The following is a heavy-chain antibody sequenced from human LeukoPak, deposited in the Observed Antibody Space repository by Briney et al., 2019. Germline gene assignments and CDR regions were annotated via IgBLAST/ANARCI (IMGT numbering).Heavy chain of an antibody. CDR1: GFRFSSYE. D-gene: IGHD6-19*01. CDR3: ARAYSSVASCDY. V-gene: IGHV3-48*03. J-gene: IGHJ4*02. Sequence: GGSLRLSCAASGFRFSSYEMNWVRQAPGKGLEGVSYITSSGTTIHYADSVKGRFTISRDNAKNSLYLQMNSLRAEDTAVYYCARAYSSVASCDYWGQGTLVTVSS. CDR2: ITSSGTTI.